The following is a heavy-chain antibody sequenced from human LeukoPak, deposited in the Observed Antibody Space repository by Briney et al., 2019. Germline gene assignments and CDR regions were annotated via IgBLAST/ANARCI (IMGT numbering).Heavy chain of an antibody. CDR3: ARSELYYYDSSGYLPHHYFDY. CDR2: IIPIFGTA. J-gene: IGHJ4*02. CDR1: GGTFSSYA. V-gene: IGHV1-69*13. D-gene: IGHD3-22*01. Sequence: ASVNVSCKASGGTFSSYAISWVRQAPGQGLEWMGGIIPIFGTANYAQKFQGRVTITADESTSTAYMELSSLRSEDTAVYYCARSELYYYDSSGYLPHHYFDYWGQGTLVTVSS.